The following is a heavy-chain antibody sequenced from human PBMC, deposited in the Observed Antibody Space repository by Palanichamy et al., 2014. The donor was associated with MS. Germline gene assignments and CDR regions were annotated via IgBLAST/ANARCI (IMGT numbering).Heavy chain of an antibody. D-gene: IGHD6-25*01. V-gene: IGHV4-61*01. J-gene: IGHJ5*02. CDR2: IYDGGTT. CDR3: ARDNRERRILAAGWLDP. Sequence: VQLQESGPGLVKPSGDPVPHLHLSLVAPSAVIIAIGAGSGSPHGGDVEWIGYIYDGGTTNYNPSLKSRVTISVDTSKNQFSLKLTSVTAADTAVYYCARDNRERRILAAGWLDPWGQGTLVTVSS. CDR1: VAPSAVIIA.